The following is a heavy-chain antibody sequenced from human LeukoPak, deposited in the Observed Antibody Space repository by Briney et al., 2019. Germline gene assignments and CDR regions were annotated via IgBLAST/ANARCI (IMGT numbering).Heavy chain of an antibody. Sequence: PGGSLRLSCTASGFTFGDYAMSWFRQAPGKGLEWVGFIRSKAYGGTTEYAASVKGRFTISRDDSKSIAYLQMNSLKTEDTAVYYCTSLSSSWWPYFDYWGQGTLVTVSS. V-gene: IGHV3-49*03. D-gene: IGHD6-13*01. CDR3: TSLSSSWWPYFDY. CDR1: GFTFGDYA. CDR2: IRSKAYGGTT. J-gene: IGHJ4*02.